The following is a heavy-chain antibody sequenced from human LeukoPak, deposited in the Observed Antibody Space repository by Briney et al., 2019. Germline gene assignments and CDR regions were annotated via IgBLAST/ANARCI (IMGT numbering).Heavy chain of an antibody. CDR1: GGSISTYY. D-gene: IGHD5-18*01. CDR2: IYYSGST. V-gene: IGHV4-59*08. Sequence: SETLSLTCTVSGGSISTYYWSWIRQPPGKGLEWIGYIYYSGSTNYNPSLKSRVTISADTSKNQFSLKLSSVTAADTAVYYCARHSSWIQLLFDYWGQGTLVTVSS. CDR3: ARHSSWIQLLFDY. J-gene: IGHJ4*02.